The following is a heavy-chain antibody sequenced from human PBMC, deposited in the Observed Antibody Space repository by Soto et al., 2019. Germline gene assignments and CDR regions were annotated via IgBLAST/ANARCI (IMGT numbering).Heavy chain of an antibody. CDR1: GYSFTSYW. CDR3: ARRPKKWGVTGGAFDI. D-gene: IGHD3-10*01. Sequence: GESLKISCKGSGYSFTSYWIGWVRQMPGKGLEWMGIIYPGDSDTRYSPSFQGQVTISADKSISTAYLQWSSLKASDTAMYYCARRPKKWGVTGGAFDIWGQGTMVTVSS. V-gene: IGHV5-51*01. CDR2: IYPGDSDT. J-gene: IGHJ3*02.